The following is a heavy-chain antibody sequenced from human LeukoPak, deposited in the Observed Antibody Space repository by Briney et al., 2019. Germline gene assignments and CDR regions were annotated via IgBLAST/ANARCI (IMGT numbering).Heavy chain of an antibody. D-gene: IGHD3-22*01. CDR3: ARQNYDIRAYRYYGVDV. J-gene: IGHJ6*02. CDR1: GGSISNYY. CDR2: IYYTGST. Sequence: PSEPLSLTCTVSGGSISNYYLTWIRQPPGKGLEWIGYIYYTGSTNYNPSLKSRVTISVDTSKNQFSLKLTSVTAADTAVYYCARQNYDIRAYRYYGVDVWGQGTTVTVSS. V-gene: IGHV4-59*08.